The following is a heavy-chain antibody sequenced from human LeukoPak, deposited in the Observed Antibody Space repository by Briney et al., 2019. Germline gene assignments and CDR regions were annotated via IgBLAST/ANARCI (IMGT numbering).Heavy chain of an antibody. D-gene: IGHD3-9*01. J-gene: IGHJ3*02. Sequence: SEILSLTCTVSGGSISSYYWSWIRQPPGKGLEWIGYIYYSGSTNYNPSLKSRVTISVDTSKNQFSLKLSSVTAADTAVYYCARELPCDILTGLFRAFDIWGQGTMVTVSS. CDR2: IYYSGST. CDR3: ARELPCDILTGLFRAFDI. CDR1: GGSISSYY. V-gene: IGHV4-59*01.